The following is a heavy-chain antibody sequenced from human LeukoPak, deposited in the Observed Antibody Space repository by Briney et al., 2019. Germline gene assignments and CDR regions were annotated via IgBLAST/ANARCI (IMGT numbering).Heavy chain of an antibody. D-gene: IGHD4-17*01. CDR2: IFSGGST. CDR1: GFTVSSNY. V-gene: IGHV3-53*01. CDR3: AREAVTRNYFDY. J-gene: IGHJ4*02. Sequence: PGGSLRLSCAASGFTVSSNYMSWVRQAPGKGLEWVSIIFSGGSTYYPDSVKGRFTISRDNSKNTLYLQMNSLRAEDTAVYYCAREAVTRNYFDYWGQGTLVTVSS.